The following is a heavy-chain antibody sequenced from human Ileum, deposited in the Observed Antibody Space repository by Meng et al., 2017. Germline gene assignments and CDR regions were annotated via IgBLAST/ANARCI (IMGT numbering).Heavy chain of an antibody. CDR1: GYTLTELS. CDR2: YDSEDGEI. V-gene: IGHV1-24*01. D-gene: IGHD6-19*01. J-gene: IGHJ1*01. Sequence: QVQLVQSGGEVKKPGASVKVSCKVSGYTLTELSIHWVRQAPRKGLEWMGGYDSEDGEIIYAQKFQGRVTMTEDTSTDSAYLELRNLRSEDTAVYYCATLRGQWLVSYFQHWGQGTLVTVSS. CDR3: ATLRGQWLVSYFQH.